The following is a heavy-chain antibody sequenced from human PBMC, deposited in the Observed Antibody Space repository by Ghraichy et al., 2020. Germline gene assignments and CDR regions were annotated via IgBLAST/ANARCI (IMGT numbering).Heavy chain of an antibody. CDR2: ISYIGST. J-gene: IGHJ4*02. CDR3: ARWTFGDYGKTQY. CDR1: GGSISNYY. D-gene: IGHD4-17*01. V-gene: IGHV4-59*12. Sequence: SETLSLTCTVSGGSISNYYWSWIRQPPGQGLEWIAYISYIGSTSYNASLRSRVTVSVDTSKNQFSLKLNSVTAADTAVYFCARWTFGDYGKTQYWGQGTLVSVSS.